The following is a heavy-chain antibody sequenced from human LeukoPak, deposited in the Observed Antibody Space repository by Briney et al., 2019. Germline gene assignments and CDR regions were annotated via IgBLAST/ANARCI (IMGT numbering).Heavy chain of an antibody. CDR3: ARDDHAAAGTNY. CDR2: IWYDGSNK. Sequence: GVSLRLSCAASGFTFSSYAMNWVRQAPGKGLEWVAVIWYDGSNKYYADSVKGRFTISRDNSKNTLYLQMNSLRAEDTAVYYCARDDHAAAGTNYWGQGTLVTVSS. V-gene: IGHV3-33*08. D-gene: IGHD6-13*01. J-gene: IGHJ4*02. CDR1: GFTFSSYA.